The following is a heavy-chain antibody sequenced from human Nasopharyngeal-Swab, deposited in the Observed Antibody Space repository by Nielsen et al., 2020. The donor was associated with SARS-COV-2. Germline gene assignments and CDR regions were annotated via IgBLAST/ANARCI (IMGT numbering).Heavy chain of an antibody. CDR3: ARDGGYYGSGSYYH. V-gene: IGHV3-7*01. J-gene: IGHJ5*02. Sequence: GESLKIPCAASGFTFSSYWMSWVRQAPGKGLEWVANIKQDGSEKYYVDSVKGRFTISRDNAKNSLYLQMNSLGAEDTAVYYCARDGGYYGSGSYYHWGQGTLVTVSS. CDR1: GFTFSSYW. CDR2: IKQDGSEK. D-gene: IGHD3-10*01.